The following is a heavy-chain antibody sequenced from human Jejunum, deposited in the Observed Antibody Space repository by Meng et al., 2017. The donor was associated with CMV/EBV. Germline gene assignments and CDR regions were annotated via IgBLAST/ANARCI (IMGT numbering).Heavy chain of an antibody. V-gene: IGHV3-23*01. D-gene: IGHD3-9*01. CDR3: AKGQYYDIFTGYFDY. CDR2: ISGSGGSA. J-gene: IGHJ4*02. CDR1: FSFSGYA. Sequence: FSFSGYAMSWVRQAPGKGLEWVSGISGSGGSALYADSVKGRFTISRDNSKSTLYLQMNSLRADDTALYYCAKGQYYDIFTGYFDYWGPGTVVTVSS.